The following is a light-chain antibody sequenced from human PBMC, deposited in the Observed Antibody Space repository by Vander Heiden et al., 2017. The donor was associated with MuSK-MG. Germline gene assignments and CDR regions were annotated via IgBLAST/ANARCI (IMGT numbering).Light chain of an antibody. CDR1: QDIRKY. V-gene: IGKV1-33*01. CDR3: QQDDSLPLA. CDR2: DAS. J-gene: IGKJ5*01. Sequence: DIQMTQSPSSLSASVGDRVTITCQASQDIRKYLNWYQQKAGKAPQLLIYDASNLETPVPSRFSGCGFETNFTFSIMGLQPDDFATYYCQQDDSLPLAFGQGTRMEMK.